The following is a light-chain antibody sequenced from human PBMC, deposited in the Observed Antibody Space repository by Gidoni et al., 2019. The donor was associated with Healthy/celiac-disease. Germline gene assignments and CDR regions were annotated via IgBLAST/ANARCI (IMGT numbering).Light chain of an antibody. CDR3: QQSYSTPVF. J-gene: IGKJ3*01. Sequence: DIQMTQSPSSLSASVGDRVTITCRASQSISSYLNWYQQKPGKAPKLLIYAASSLQRGVPSRFSGSGSGTDFTLTISSLQPEDFATYYCQQSYSTPVFFGPGTKVDIK. CDR2: AAS. CDR1: QSISSY. V-gene: IGKV1-39*01.